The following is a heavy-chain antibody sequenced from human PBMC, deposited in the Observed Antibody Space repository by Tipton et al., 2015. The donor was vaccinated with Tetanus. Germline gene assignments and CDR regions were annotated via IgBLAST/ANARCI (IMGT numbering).Heavy chain of an antibody. J-gene: IGHJ4*02. CDR2: VYYTGST. CDR1: GDSVSGYY. Sequence: TLSLTCTVSGDSVSGYYWSWIRQPPGKGLEWIGYVYYTGSTNHNPSLKSRVTISMDRSKNQISLQLTSVTAADTAVYFCARANYDSSKKGPFDAWGQGILVIVSA. CDR3: ARANYDSSKKGPFDA. V-gene: IGHV4-59*02. D-gene: IGHD3-3*01.